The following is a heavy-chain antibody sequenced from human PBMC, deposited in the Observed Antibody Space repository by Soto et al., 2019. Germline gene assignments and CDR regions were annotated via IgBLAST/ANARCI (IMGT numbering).Heavy chain of an antibody. J-gene: IGHJ6*02. CDR2: IYYSGST. D-gene: IGHD2-15*01. Sequence: SEALSLTCTVSGGSISSYYWSWIRQPPGKGLEWIGYIYYSGSTNYNPSLKSRVTISVDTSKNQFSLKLSSVTAADTAVYYCARVLNSGGSLPGGYYYGMDVWGQGTTVTVSS. V-gene: IGHV4-59*01. CDR1: GGSISSYY. CDR3: ARVLNSGGSLPGGYYYGMDV.